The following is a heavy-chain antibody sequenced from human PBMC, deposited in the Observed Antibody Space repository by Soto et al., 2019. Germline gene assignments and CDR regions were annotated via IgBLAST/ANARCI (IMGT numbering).Heavy chain of an antibody. CDR1: GYTFTSYG. CDR3: ARVQDYVWGSYRYYYFDY. D-gene: IGHD3-16*02. J-gene: IGHJ4*02. CDR2: ISAYNGNT. Sequence: QVQLVQSGAEVKKPGASVKVSCKASGYTFTSYGISWVRQAPGQGLEWMGWISAYNGNTNYAQKLQGRVTMTTDTSTRTAYMELRSLRSDDTAVYYCARVQDYVWGSYRYYYFDYWGQGTLVTVSS. V-gene: IGHV1-18*01.